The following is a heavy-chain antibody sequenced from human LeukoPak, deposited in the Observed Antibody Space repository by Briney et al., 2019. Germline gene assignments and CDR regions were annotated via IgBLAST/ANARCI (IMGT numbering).Heavy chain of an antibody. D-gene: IGHD3-10*01. V-gene: IGHV3-74*01. CDR2: INSDGSNT. Sequence: GGSLRLSCAASGFTFNTYWMHWARQDPGKGLVWVSRINSDGSNTIYADSVKGRFTISRDNAKNTLYLQMNSLRPEDTAVYYCVSGVSIWLGNAFDFWGQGTMVTVSS. CDR3: VSGVSIWLGNAFDF. J-gene: IGHJ3*01. CDR1: GFTFNTYW.